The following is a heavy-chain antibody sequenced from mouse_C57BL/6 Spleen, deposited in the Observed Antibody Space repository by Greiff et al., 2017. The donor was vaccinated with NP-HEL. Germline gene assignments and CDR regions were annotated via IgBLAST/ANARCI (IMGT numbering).Heavy chain of an antibody. J-gene: IGHJ3*01. CDR1: GFTFSSYA. CDR3: ARDRGSTSFAY. V-gene: IGHV5-4*01. D-gene: IGHD3-3*01. CDR2: ISDGGSYT. Sequence: EVKLVESGGGLVKPGGSLKLSCAASGFTFSSYAMSWVRQTPEKRLEWVATISDGGSYTYYPDNVKGRFTISRDNSKNNLYLQMSHLKSEDTAMYYCARDRGSTSFAYWGQGTLVTVSA.